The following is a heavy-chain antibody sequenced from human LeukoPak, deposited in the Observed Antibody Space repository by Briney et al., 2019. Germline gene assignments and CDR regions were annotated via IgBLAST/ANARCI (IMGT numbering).Heavy chain of an antibody. Sequence: PSETLSLTCTVSGGSISSYYWSWIRQPAGKGLEWIGRIYTSGSTNYNPSLKSRVTMSVDTSKNQFSLKLSSVTAADTAVYYCARDREDTAMVTWFDPWVQGTLVTVSS. CDR1: GGSISSYY. V-gene: IGHV4-4*07. CDR3: ARDREDTAMVTWFDP. CDR2: IYTSGST. J-gene: IGHJ5*02. D-gene: IGHD5-18*01.